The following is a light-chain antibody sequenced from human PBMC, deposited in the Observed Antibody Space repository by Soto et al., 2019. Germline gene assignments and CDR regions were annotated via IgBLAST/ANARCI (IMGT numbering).Light chain of an antibody. CDR3: QSYDSSLSGWV. Sequence: QSVLTQPPSVSGAPGQRVTISCTGSGSNIGAGYDVHWYQQLPGTAPKLLIYGNSNRPSGVPDRFPGSKSGTSASLAITGLQAEDEADYYCQSYDSSLSGWVFGGGTQLTVL. CDR2: GNS. J-gene: IGLJ3*02. CDR1: GSNIGAGYD. V-gene: IGLV1-40*01.